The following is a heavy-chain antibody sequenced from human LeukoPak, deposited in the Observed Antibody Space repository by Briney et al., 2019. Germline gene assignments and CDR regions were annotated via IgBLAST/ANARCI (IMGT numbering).Heavy chain of an antibody. D-gene: IGHD3-10*01. CDR3: AGAYGSGRYGGAFDP. Sequence: GGSLRLSCAASGFIVSSNYMSWVRQAPGKGLEWVSIIYSGGGTYYADSVKGRFTISRDNSENTLYLQMNSLRAEDTAVYYCAGAYGSGRYGGAFDPWGQGTLVTVSS. V-gene: IGHV3-53*01. CDR2: IYSGGGT. CDR1: GFIVSSNY. J-gene: IGHJ5*02.